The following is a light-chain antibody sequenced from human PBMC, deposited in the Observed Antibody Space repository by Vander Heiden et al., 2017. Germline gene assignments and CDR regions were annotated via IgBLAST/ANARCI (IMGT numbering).Light chain of an antibody. CDR1: SSNIGSNY. CDR2: RNN. J-gene: IGLJ3*02. CDR3: AAWDDSLSGFWV. Sequence: QSVLTQPPPASGPPGPRVTISCPGSSSNIGSNYVYWYQQLPGTAPKLLIYRNNQRPSGVPDRFSGSKSGTSASLAISGLRSEDEADYYCAAWDDSLSGFWVFGGGTKLTVL. V-gene: IGLV1-47*01.